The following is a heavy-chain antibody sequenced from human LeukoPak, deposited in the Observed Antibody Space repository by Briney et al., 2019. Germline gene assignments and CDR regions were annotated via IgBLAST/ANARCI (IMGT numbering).Heavy chain of an antibody. V-gene: IGHV3-21*01. Sequence: PGGSLRLSCAASGFTFSSYSMNWVRQAPGKGLEWVSSISSSSSYIYYADSVKGRFTISRDNAKNSLYLQMNSLRAEDTAVYYCARWEVGATRGDYWGQGTLVTVSS. J-gene: IGHJ4*02. CDR3: ARWEVGATRGDY. CDR1: GFTFSSYS. D-gene: IGHD1-26*01. CDR2: ISSSSSYI.